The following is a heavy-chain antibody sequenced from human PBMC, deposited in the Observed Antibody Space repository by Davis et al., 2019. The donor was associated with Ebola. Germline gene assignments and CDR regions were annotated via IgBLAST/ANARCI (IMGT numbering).Heavy chain of an antibody. Sequence: PSETLSLTCTVSGGSISSYYWSWIRQPAGKGLEWIGRIYTSGSTNYNPSLESRVTISLDTSKNQLSLKLTSVTAADTAVYFCARDIGSSWSWGSDSWGQGSLVTVSS. CDR3: ARDIGSSWSWGSDS. CDR2: IYTSGST. CDR1: GGSISSYY. J-gene: IGHJ4*02. V-gene: IGHV4-4*07. D-gene: IGHD6-13*01.